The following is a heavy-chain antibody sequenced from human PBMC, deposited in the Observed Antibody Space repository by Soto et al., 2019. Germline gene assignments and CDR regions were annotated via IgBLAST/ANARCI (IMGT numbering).Heavy chain of an antibody. D-gene: IGHD3-3*01. J-gene: IGHJ4*02. V-gene: IGHV3-33*01. Sequence: GGSLRLSCAASGFTFSSYGMHWVRQAPGKGLEWVAVIWYDGSNKYYADSVKGRFTISRDNSKNTLYLQMNTLSAEDTAVYSCPSEPYMAIFGVETTFDYWGQGTLVTVSS. CDR1: GFTFSSYG. CDR3: PSEPYMAIFGVETTFDY. CDR2: IWYDGSNK.